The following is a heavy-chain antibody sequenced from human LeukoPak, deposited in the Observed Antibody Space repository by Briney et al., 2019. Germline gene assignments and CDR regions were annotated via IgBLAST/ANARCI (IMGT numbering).Heavy chain of an antibody. CDR2: IYSGGST. CDR3: ARQTTVTTFDY. J-gene: IGHJ4*02. D-gene: IGHD4-11*01. Sequence: TGASLRLSCAASGFTFSSYAMSWVRHAPGKGLEWLSVIYSGGSTYYADSVKGRFTISRDNSKNTLYLQMNSLRAEDTAVYYCARQTTVTTFDYWGQGALVTVSS. V-gene: IGHV3-66*04. CDR1: GFTFSSYA.